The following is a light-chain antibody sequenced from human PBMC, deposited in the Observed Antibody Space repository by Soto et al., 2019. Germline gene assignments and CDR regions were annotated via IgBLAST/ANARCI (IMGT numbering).Light chain of an antibody. CDR3: QQYTDSPRT. J-gene: IGKJ1*01. CDR2: GAS. V-gene: IGKV3-15*01. CDR1: QSVSSK. Sequence: EIVMTQSPATLSVSPGERATLSCRTSQSVSSKLARYQRKPGHAPRLLIYGASTRATGIPVRFSGSGSGTEVTLTISSLQSEDFAVYYCQQYTDSPRTFGQGTQVEI.